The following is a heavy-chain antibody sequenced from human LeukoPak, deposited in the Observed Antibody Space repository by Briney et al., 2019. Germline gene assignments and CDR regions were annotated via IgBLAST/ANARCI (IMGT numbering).Heavy chain of an antibody. D-gene: IGHD5-24*01. CDR1: GGSFSGYY. CDR3: ATEMATAIDY. CDR2: INHSGST. V-gene: IGHV4-34*01. J-gene: IGHJ4*02. Sequence: SETLSLTCAVYGGSFSGYYWRWIRHPPEKGLGGIGEINHSGSTNYNPSLKSRVTKSVDTSKNQFSLKLSSVTAADTAVYYCATEMATAIDYWGQGTLVTVSS.